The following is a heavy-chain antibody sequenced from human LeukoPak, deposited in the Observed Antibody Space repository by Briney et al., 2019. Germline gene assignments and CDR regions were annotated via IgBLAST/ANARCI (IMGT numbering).Heavy chain of an antibody. Sequence: PGGSLRLSWAASGFTFISYEMNWVRQAAGKGLEWVSYISSSGSTIYYADSVKGRFTISRDNAKNSLYLQMNSLRAEDTAVYYCARDQGRRGVDYFDYWGQGTLVTVSS. D-gene: IGHD1-1*01. J-gene: IGHJ4*02. CDR3: ARDQGRRGVDYFDY. CDR1: GFTFISYE. CDR2: ISSSGSTI. V-gene: IGHV3-48*03.